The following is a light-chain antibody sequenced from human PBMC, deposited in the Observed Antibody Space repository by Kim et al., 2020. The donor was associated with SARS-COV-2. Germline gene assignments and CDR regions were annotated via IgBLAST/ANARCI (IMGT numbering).Light chain of an antibody. J-gene: IGKJ4*01. CDR1: QAIRSS. Sequence: PGERATLSCRASQAIRSSIAWFQQRPGQAPRLLIYDASNRATGIPVRFSGSGSGTDFTLTISSLEPEDFAVYYCQQRTSWPLLTFGGGTKV. CDR2: DAS. V-gene: IGKV3-11*01. CDR3: QQRTSWPLLT.